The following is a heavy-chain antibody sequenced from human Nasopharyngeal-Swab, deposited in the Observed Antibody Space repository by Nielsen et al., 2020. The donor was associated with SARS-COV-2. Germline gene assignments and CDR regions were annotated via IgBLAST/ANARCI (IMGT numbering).Heavy chain of an antibody. CDR2: IYYSGST. D-gene: IGHD3-16*02. CDR1: GGRISSYY. V-gene: IGHV4-59*08. CDR3: ARHANYDYVWGSYRPHDAFDI. J-gene: IGHJ3*02. Sequence: TDRGGRISSYYWSWIRQPPGKGLEWIGYIYYSGSTNYNPSLKSRVTISVDTSKNQFSLKLSSVTAADTAVYYCARHANYDYVWGSYRPHDAFDIWGQGTMVTVSS.